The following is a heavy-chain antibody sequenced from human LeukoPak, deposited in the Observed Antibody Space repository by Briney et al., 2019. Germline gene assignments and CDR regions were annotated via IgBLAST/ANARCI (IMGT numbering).Heavy chain of an antibody. CDR2: ISGSGGST. CDR1: GFTFSSYA. V-gene: IGHV3-23*01. D-gene: IGHD2-15*01. CDR3: AKLNIVVVVPFLLDY. J-gene: IGHJ4*02. Sequence: GGSLRLSCAASGFTFSSYAMSGVRQAPGKGREWVSAISGSGGSTYYADSVKGRFTISRDNSKNTLYLQMNSLRAEDTAVYYCAKLNIVVVVPFLLDYWGQGTLVSVSS.